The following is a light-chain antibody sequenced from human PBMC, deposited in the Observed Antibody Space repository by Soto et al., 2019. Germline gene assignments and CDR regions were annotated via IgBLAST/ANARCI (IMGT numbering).Light chain of an antibody. CDR2: DVS. CDR1: SSDVGGYNY. V-gene: IGLV2-14*01. J-gene: IGLJ2*01. Sequence: QSALTQPASVSGSPGQSITISCTGTSSDVGGYNYVSWYQQHPGKAPKLMIYDVSNRPSGVSNRFSGSKSGNTAFLTISGLRAEDEADYYCSSYTSSSTLEGVFGGGTKLTVL. CDR3: SSYTSSSTLEGV.